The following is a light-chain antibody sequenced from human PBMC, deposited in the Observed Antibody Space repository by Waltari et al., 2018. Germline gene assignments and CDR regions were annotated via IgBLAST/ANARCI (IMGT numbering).Light chain of an antibody. CDR1: ESINTW. CDR2: KAF. V-gene: IGKV1-5*03. J-gene: IGKJ1*01. Sequence: DIQMTQSPSPLSASVGHRVTIPCRATESINTWLAWYQQKPGKAPKLLIYKAFNLESGVPSRFSGSGSGTEFTLSISNLQPDDFATYYCQQYKRPPWTFGQGTKVDI. CDR3: QQYKRPPWT.